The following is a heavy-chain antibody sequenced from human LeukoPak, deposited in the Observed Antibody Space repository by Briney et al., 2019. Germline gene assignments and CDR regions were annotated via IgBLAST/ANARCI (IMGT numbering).Heavy chain of an antibody. D-gene: IGHD3-10*01. V-gene: IGHV4-59*08. CDR1: GGSISSYY. CDR2: IYYSGST. Sequence: PSETLSLTCTVSGGSISSYYWSWIRQPPGKGLEWIGYIYYSGSTNYNPSLKSRVTISVDTSKNQFSLKLSSVTAADTAVYYCASSGVVRSSRYYFDYWGQGTLVTVSS. CDR3: ASSGVVRSSRYYFDY. J-gene: IGHJ4*02.